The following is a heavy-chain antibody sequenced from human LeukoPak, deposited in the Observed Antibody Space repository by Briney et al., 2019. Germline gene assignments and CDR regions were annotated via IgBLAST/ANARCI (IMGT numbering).Heavy chain of an antibody. CDR2: IYYGGST. CDR1: GGSISSYY. CDR3: ARGPLYYDFWSGRDSFDP. D-gene: IGHD3-3*01. Sequence: NPSETLSLTCTVSGGSISSYYWSWIRQPPGKGLEWIGYIYYGGSTNYNPSLKSRVTISVDTSKNQFSLKLSSVTAADTAVYYCARGPLYYDFWSGRDSFDPWGQGTLVTVSS. V-gene: IGHV4-59*01. J-gene: IGHJ5*02.